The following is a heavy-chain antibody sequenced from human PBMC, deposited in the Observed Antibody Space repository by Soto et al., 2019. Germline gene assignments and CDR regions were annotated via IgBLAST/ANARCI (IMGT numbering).Heavy chain of an antibody. CDR1: GFAISRGEY. CDR2: IYPSVSS. CDR3: AREKVGTTFFDN. V-gene: IGHV4-38-2*02. Sequence: XETLSLTCSVSGFAISRGEYWSWVRQPPGKGLEWIGSIYPSVSSYHNPSLATRLRLSIDTSKNQFTLNLTSVTAADTALYFCAREKVGTTFFDNWGQGIQVTVSS. J-gene: IGHJ4*02. D-gene: IGHD1-1*01.